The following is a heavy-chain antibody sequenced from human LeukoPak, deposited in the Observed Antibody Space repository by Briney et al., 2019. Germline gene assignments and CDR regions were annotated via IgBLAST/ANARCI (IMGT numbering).Heavy chain of an antibody. J-gene: IGHJ3*02. Sequence: SETLSLTCAVYGGSFSGYYWSWIRQTPGKGLEWIGEMDHSRNLHYNPSLKSRVTISGDTSKNQISLMLTSVTAADTAVYYCARRGRGLTMTVVAPQAFDIWGQGTMVTVSS. V-gene: IGHV4-34*01. CDR3: ARRGRGLTMTVVAPQAFDI. CDR1: GGSFSGYY. CDR2: MDHSRNL. D-gene: IGHD3-22*01.